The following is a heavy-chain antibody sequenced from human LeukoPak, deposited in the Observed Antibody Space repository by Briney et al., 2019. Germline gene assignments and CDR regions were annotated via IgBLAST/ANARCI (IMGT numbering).Heavy chain of an antibody. Sequence: GGSLRLSCAASGFTFSNAWMNWVRQAPGKGLEWVGRIKSKTDGGTTDYVVPVKGRFTISRDDSKNTLYLQMNSLKTEDTAVYYCSTITYYYDNSGYSYWGQGTLVTVSS. CDR3: STITYYYDNSGYSY. CDR2: IKSKTDGGTT. V-gene: IGHV3-15*01. D-gene: IGHD3-22*01. J-gene: IGHJ4*02. CDR1: GFTFSNAW.